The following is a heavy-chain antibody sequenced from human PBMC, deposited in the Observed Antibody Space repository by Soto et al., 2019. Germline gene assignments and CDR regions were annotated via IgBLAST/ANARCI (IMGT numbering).Heavy chain of an antibody. V-gene: IGHV4-39*01. CDR2: IYYSGRT. Sequence: PSETLSLTCIVSGESISSSSYYWGWIRQPPGKGLGWIGSIYYSGRTYYNPSFKSRVTISIDTSKNQFSLKLSSVTATDTAVYYCARQRTTVVTQAYFDHWGQGALVTVS. J-gene: IGHJ4*02. CDR3: ARQRTTVVTQAYFDH. D-gene: IGHD2-21*02. CDR1: GESISSSSYY.